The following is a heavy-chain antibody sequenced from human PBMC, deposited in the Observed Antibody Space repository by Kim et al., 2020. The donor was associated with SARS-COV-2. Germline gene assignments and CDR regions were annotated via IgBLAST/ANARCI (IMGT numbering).Heavy chain of an antibody. CDR1: GGSISSYY. CDR2: IYYSGST. V-gene: IGHV4-59*01. D-gene: IGHD1-26*01. CDR3: ARPAMGATNAFDI. J-gene: IGHJ3*02. Sequence: SETLSLTCTVSGGSISSYYWSWIRQPPGKGLEWIGYIYYSGSTNYNPSLKSRVTISVDTSKNQFSLKLSSVTAADTAVYYCARPAMGATNAFDIWGQGTMVTVSS.